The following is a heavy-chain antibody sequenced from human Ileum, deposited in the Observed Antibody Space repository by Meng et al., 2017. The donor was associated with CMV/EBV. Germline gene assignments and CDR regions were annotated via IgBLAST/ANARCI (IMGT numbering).Heavy chain of an antibody. Sequence: GGSLRLSCEASGFTFNTYTMHWVRQAPGKGLEWVASISSGSLDIYYADSVKGRFTISRDNAKNSLYLQMNSLRAEDTAVYYCASGFCGSTSCYREFDYWGQGTLVTVSS. CDR1: GFTFNTYT. CDR3: ASGFCGSTSCYREFDY. J-gene: IGHJ4*02. D-gene: IGHD2-2*01. CDR2: ISSGSLDI. V-gene: IGHV3-21*01.